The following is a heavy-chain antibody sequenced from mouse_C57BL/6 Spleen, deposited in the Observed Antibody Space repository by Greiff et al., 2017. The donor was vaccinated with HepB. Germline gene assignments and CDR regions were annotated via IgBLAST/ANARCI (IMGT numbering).Heavy chain of an antibody. V-gene: IGHV2-6-1*01. CDR2: IWSDGST. CDR1: GFSLTSYG. D-gene: IGHD1-1*01. CDR3: ARHSGSSYWYFDV. J-gene: IGHJ1*03. Sequence: VQLKESGPGLVAPSQSLSITCTVSGFSLTSYGVHWVRQPPGKGLEWLVVIWSDGSTTYNSALKSRLSISKDNSKSQVFLKRNSLQTDDTAMYYCARHSGSSYWYFDVWGTGTTVTVSS.